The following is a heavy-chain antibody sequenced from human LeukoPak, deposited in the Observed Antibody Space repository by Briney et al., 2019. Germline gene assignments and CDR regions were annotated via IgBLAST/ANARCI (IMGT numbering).Heavy chain of an antibody. CDR1: GFTFSSYW. V-gene: IGHV3-7*01. CDR3: ARYNTIFGVVSPLDY. Sequence: GGSLRLSCAASGFTFSSYWMSWVRQAPGKGLEWVANIKQDGSEKYYVDSVKGRFTISRDNAKNSLYLQMNSLRAEDPAVYYCARYNTIFGVVSPLDYWGQGTLVTVSS. CDR2: IKQDGSEK. J-gene: IGHJ4*02. D-gene: IGHD3-3*01.